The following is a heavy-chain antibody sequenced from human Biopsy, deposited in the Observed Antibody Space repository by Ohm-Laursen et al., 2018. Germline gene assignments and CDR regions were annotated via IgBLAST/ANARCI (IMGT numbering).Heavy chain of an antibody. J-gene: IGHJ4*02. CDR1: GYTFTGYY. D-gene: IGHD3-10*01. V-gene: IGHV1-2*02. CDR3: ARDPRYGYGSYFDY. CDR2: INPNSGVT. Sequence: SVKVSCKASGYTFTGYYMHWVRQAPGQGLEWMGWINPNSGVTNYAQRFQGRVTMTRDTSISTAYMELSRLGSDDTAVYYCARDPRYGYGSYFDYWGQGTLVAVSS.